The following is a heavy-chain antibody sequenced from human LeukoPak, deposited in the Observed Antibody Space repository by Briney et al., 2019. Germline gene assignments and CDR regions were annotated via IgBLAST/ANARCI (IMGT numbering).Heavy chain of an antibody. CDR3: TRLPFTSTAYYYYYIDF. J-gene: IGHJ6*03. Sequence: PGGSLRLSCAASGFTFSGSALHWVRQASGKGLEWVGRIRSTANGYATAYAASVKGRFTISRDDSKNTAYLQMNSLKTEDTAVYYCTRLPFTSTAYYYYYIDFWGKGTTVTVSS. CDR2: IRSTANGYAT. CDR1: GFTFSGSA. V-gene: IGHV3-73*01. D-gene: IGHD3-16*01.